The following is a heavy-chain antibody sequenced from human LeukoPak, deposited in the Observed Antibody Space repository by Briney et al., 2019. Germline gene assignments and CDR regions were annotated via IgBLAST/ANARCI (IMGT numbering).Heavy chain of an antibody. CDR2: ISSSGSTI. CDR1: GFTFISYE. D-gene: IGHD6-19*01. Sequence: PGGSLRLSCAASGFTFISYELNWVRQAPGKGLEWVSYISSSGSTIYYADSVKGRFTISRDNAKNSLYLQMNSLRAEDTAVYYCARGYSSGWYPEFFDYWGQGTLVTVSS. CDR3: ARGYSSGWYPEFFDY. J-gene: IGHJ4*02. V-gene: IGHV3-48*03.